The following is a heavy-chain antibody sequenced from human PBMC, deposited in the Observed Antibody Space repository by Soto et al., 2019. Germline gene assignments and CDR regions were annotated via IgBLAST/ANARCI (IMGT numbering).Heavy chain of an antibody. CDR1: GFTFSSYS. Sequence: GGSLRLSCAASGFTFSSYSMNWVRQAPGKGLEWDSYISSSSSTIYYADSVKGRFTISRDNAKNSLYLQMNSLRAEDTAVYFCARSTMVRGVIIYWYFDLCGRGTLVTVSS. CDR3: ARSTMVRGVIIYWYFDL. CDR2: ISSSSSTI. V-gene: IGHV3-48*01. D-gene: IGHD3-10*01. J-gene: IGHJ2*01.